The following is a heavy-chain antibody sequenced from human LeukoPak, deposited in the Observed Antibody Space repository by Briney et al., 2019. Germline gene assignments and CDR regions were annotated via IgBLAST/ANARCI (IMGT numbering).Heavy chain of an antibody. D-gene: IGHD6-6*01. V-gene: IGHV4-61*02. Sequence: PSQTLSLTCTVSGGSISSGSYYWSWIRQPAGKGLEWIGRIYTSGSTNYNPSLKSRVTISVDTSKNQFSLKLSSVTAADTAVYYCARLTRQGIAARRFDPWVQGSLVTVSS. J-gene: IGHJ5*02. CDR1: GGSISSGSYY. CDR2: IYTSGST. CDR3: ARLTRQGIAARRFDP.